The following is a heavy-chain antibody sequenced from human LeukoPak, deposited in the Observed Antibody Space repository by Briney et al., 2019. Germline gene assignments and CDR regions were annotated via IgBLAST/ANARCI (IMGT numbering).Heavy chain of an antibody. D-gene: IGHD3-3*01. V-gene: IGHV4-34*01. J-gene: IGHJ6*03. CDR1: GGSISGYY. CDR3: ARLREVIITVNYYYYMDV. CDR2: INHSGST. Sequence: SETLSLTCTVSGGSISGYYWSWIRQPAGKGLEWIGEINHSGSTNYNPSLKSRVTISVDTSKNQFSLKLSSVTAADTAVYYCARLREVIITVNYYYYMDVWGKGTTVTVSS.